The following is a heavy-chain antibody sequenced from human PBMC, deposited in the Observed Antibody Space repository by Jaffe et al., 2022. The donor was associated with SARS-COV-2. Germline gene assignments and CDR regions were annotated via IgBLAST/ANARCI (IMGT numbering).Heavy chain of an antibody. V-gene: IGHV4-59*01. CDR3: ARVKRAPYDFWSGYSPLFDY. D-gene: IGHD3-3*01. CDR2: IYYSGST. Sequence: QVQLQESGPGLVKPSETLSLTCTVSGGSISSYYWSWIRQPPGKGLEWIGYIYYSGSTNYNPSLKSRVTISVDTSKNQFSLKLSSVTAADTAVYYCARVKRAPYDFWSGYSPLFDYWGQGTLVTVSS. J-gene: IGHJ4*02. CDR1: GGSISSYY.